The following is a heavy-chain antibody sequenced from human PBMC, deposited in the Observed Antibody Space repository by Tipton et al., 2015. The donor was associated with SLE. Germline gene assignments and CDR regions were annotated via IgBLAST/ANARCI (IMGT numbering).Heavy chain of an antibody. V-gene: IGHV4-39*07. D-gene: IGHD7-27*01. Sequence: TLSPTCSVSGGSISSSTYYWGWIRQPPGKGLEWIGSSYYSRITYYNPSLKSRVTMSVVTSKNQFSLNLSSVTAAGTAVYYCVRGDLGMRSMRAFDIWGQGTMVTVSS. CDR3: VRGDLGMRSMRAFDI. J-gene: IGHJ3*02. CDR2: SYYSRIT. CDR1: GGSISSSTYY.